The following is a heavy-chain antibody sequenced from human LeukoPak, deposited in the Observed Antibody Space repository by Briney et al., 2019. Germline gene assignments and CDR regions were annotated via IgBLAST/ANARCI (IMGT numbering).Heavy chain of an antibody. Sequence: GRSLRLSCAASGFTFSSYAMHWVRQAPGKGLEWVAVISYDGSNKCYADSVKGRFTISRDNSKNTLYLQMNSLRAEDTAVYYCAREHIVVVTAGDAFDIWGQGAMVTVSS. CDR1: GFTFSSYA. CDR2: ISYDGSNK. D-gene: IGHD2-21*02. V-gene: IGHV3-30*01. CDR3: AREHIVVVTAGDAFDI. J-gene: IGHJ3*02.